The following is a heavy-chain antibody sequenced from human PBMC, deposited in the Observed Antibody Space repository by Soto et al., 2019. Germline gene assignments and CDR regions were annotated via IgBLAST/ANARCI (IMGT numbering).Heavy chain of an antibody. Sequence: QVQLLQSGAEVKKPGASVKVSCKASGYTFTNYGITWVRQAPGQGLEWMGWISAYNGNTHYTQRLQGRVTMTTDTSTSTAYMVLMGLRSDDTAVYYCARVRPLVGYFHYYMDVWGKGTTVTVSS. CDR2: ISAYNGNT. CDR1: GYTFTNYG. D-gene: IGHD6-6*01. CDR3: ARVRPLVGYFHYYMDV. J-gene: IGHJ6*03. V-gene: IGHV1-18*01.